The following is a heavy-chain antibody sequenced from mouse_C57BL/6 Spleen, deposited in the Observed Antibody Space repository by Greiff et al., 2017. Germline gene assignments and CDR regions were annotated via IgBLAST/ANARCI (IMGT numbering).Heavy chain of an antibody. Sequence: VQLQQSDAELVKPGASVKISCKASGYTFTDHTIHWMKQRPEQGLEWIGYIYPRDGSTKYNEKFKGKATLTADKSSSTAYMQLNSLTSEDSAVYFGARSRWDYYGSRSWYFEVWGTGTTVTVA. J-gene: IGHJ1*03. CDR3: ARSRWDYYGSRSWYFEV. D-gene: IGHD1-1*01. CDR2: IYPRDGST. V-gene: IGHV1-78*01. CDR1: GYTFTDHT.